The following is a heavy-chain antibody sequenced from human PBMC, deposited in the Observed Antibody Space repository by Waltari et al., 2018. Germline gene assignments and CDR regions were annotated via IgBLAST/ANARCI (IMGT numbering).Heavy chain of an antibody. Sequence: EVQLVESGGGLVQPGGSLKLSCAASGFTFSGSAMHWVRQASGEGLEGVCRIRSKANRYATAYAGSGKGRFTIARDGSKNTAYLQMTSLKTEDTAVYYCTRRSSDDSSGYWASWGQGTLVTVSS. D-gene: IGHD3-22*01. J-gene: IGHJ4*02. CDR1: GFTFSGSA. V-gene: IGHV3-73*01. CDR2: IRSKANRYAT. CDR3: TRRSSDDSSGYWAS.